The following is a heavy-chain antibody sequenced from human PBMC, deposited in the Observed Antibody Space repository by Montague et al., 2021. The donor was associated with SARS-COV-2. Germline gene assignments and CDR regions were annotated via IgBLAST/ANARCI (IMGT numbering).Heavy chain of an antibody. J-gene: IGHJ4*02. CDR2: ISYSATS. CDR3: ARRGITLGGVIVIRYYFDF. CDR1: GASRSTKNYY. V-gene: IGHV4-39*01. D-gene: IGHD3-16*02. Sequence: SETLSLTCTFSGASRSTKNYYWGWIRQPPGKGLEWIGSISYSATSYSNPSLKSRVTMSVDTSRNQLSLNLSSVTVADTAVYYCARRGITLGGVIVIRYYFDFWGQGTLVTVSS.